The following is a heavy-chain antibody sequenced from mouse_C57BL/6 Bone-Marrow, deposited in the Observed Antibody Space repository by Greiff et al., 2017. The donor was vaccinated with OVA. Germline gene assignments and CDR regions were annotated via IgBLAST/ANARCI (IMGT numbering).Heavy chain of an antibody. CDR1: GYTFTDYY. V-gene: IGHV1-19*01. D-gene: IGHD1-1*01. CDR2: INPYNGGT. Sequence: EVQVVESGPVLVKPGASVKMSCKASGYTFTDYYMNWVKQSHGKSLEWIGVINPYNGGTSYNQKFKGKATLTVAKSSSTAYMELNSLTSEDSAVYYCAREYPYYYGSSPPFAYWGQGTLVTVSA. CDR3: AREYPYYYGSSPPFAY. J-gene: IGHJ3*01.